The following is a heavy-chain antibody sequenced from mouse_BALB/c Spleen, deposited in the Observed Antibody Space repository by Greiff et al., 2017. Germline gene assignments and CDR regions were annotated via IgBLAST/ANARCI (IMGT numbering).Heavy chain of an antibody. V-gene: IGHV1-18*01. CDR1: GYSFTGYT. Sequence: EVQVVESGPELVKPGASMKISCKASGYSFTGYTMNWVKQSHGKNLEWIGLINPYNGGTSYNQKFKGKATLTVDKSSSTAYMELLSLTSEDSAVYYCARRGYYGNYDYAMDYWGQGTSVTVSS. D-gene: IGHD2-1*01. J-gene: IGHJ4*01. CDR3: ARRGYYGNYDYAMDY. CDR2: INPYNGGT.